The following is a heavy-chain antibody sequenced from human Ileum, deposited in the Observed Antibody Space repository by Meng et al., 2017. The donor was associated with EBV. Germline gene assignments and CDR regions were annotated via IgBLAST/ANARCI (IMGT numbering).Heavy chain of an antibody. D-gene: IGHD3-10*01. CDR1: GDTNSNSGCY. CDR3: ARDPAYPRGLFDS. CDR2: IYRSGST. Sequence: QLQWQGWGLGLGRPSLTLSLPSAVSGDTNSNSGCYWECIRQCPGKGLEWSASIYRSGSTYYDPSLKSRVTISLDTSKNQFSLKLSSVTAADTAVYYCARDPAYPRGLFDSWGQGTLVTVSS. J-gene: IGHJ4*02. V-gene: IGHV4-39*07.